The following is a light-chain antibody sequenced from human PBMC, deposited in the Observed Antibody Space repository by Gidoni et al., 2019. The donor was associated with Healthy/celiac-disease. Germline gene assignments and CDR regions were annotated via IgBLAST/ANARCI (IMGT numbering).Light chain of an antibody. CDR1: QSVSSN. CDR3: QQYNNWPQT. CDR2: GAS. V-gene: IGKV3-15*01. J-gene: IGKJ1*01. Sequence: EIVLPQSPATLSVSPGERATLSCRASQSVSSNLAWYQQKPGQAPRLRIYGASTRATGIPARFSGSGSGTEFTLTSSSLQSEDLAVYYCQQYNNWPQTFGQGTKVEIK.